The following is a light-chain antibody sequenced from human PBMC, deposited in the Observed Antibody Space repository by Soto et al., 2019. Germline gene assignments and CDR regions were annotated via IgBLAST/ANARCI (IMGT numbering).Light chain of an antibody. J-gene: IGKJ2*01. V-gene: IGKV3-20*01. CDR3: QQYGSSPRT. CDR1: QSVSSSL. Sequence: EIVLTQSPGTLSLSPGERATLSCRASQSVSSSLLAWYQQKPAQAPRLLIYGASSRATGIPDRFSGSGSGTDFTLTISRLEPEDFAVYYCQQYGSSPRTFGQGTKLEIK. CDR2: GAS.